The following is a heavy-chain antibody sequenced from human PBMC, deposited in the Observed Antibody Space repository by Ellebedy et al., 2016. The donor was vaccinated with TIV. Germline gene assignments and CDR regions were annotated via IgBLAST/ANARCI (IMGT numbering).Heavy chain of an antibody. V-gene: IGHV4-59*01. J-gene: IGHJ4*02. CDR3: ARGYDNTGFSDCPYDH. CDR1: GGSIVRYF. D-gene: IGHD2-21*02. Sequence: MPSETLSLTCSVPGGSIVRYFWTWIRQSPEKGLEWIGYVFSSGYTNYNPSLESRVTISIDTSKGQFSLRLTSVTAADTAVYYCARGYDNTGFSDCPYDHWGQGTLVTVSS. CDR2: VFSSGYT.